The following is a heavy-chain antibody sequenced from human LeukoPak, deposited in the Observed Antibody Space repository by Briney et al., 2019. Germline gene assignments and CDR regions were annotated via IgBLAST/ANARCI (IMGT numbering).Heavy chain of an antibody. V-gene: IGHV3-48*01. CDR2: ISSSSSTI. CDR1: GFTFSSYS. Sequence: PGGSLRLSCAASGFTFSSYSMNWVRQAPGKGLEWVSYISSSSSTIYYADSVKGRFTISRDNAKNSLYLQMNSLRVEDTAVYFCAKDIVGGGDDYWGQGTLVTVSS. J-gene: IGHJ4*02. CDR3: AKDIVGGGDDY. D-gene: IGHD2-15*01.